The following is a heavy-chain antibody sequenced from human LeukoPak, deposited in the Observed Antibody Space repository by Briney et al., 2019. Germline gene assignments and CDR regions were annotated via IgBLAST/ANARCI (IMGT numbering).Heavy chain of an antibody. Sequence: SETLSLTCTASGGSFSSHVWSWVRQPPGKGLEWIGYMFHSGATNYNPALKMRVTISVDTSKNQFSLRLTSVTAADTAVYDCARTTMGRGTYYMDVGGKGTAVTIS. CDR2: MFHSGAT. CDR1: GGSFSSHV. V-gene: IGHV4-59*11. J-gene: IGHJ6*03. D-gene: IGHD3-10*01. CDR3: ARTTMGRGTYYMDV.